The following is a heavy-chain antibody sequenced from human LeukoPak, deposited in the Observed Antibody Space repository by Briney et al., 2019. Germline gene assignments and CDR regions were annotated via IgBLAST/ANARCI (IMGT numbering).Heavy chain of an antibody. CDR2: ISHGGIT. V-gene: IGHV4-34*01. D-gene: IGHD6-19*01. J-gene: IGHJ6*03. Sequence: PSETLSLTCVVYGGSFSGYYWSCIRQAPGKGQEWIGEISHGGITKYNPSLTSRVTISVDSSKKQLSLNLTSVTAADTAVYYCARGIAVAGDYYDYYMDGWGKGTMVTVSS. CDR3: ARGIAVAGDYYDYYMDG. CDR1: GGSFSGYY.